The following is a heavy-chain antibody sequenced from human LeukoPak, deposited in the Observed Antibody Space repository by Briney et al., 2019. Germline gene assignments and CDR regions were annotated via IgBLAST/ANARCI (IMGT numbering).Heavy chain of an antibody. CDR2: ISSSSSYI. Sequence: GGSLRLSCAASGFTFSDYYMSWIRQAPGKGLEWVSSISSSSSYIYYTDSVKGRFTISRDNAKNSLYLQMNSLRAEDTAVYYCARGPFWSGYYDDWGQGTLVTVSS. V-gene: IGHV3-11*01. J-gene: IGHJ1*01. D-gene: IGHD3-3*01. CDR1: GFTFSDYY. CDR3: ARGPFWSGYYDD.